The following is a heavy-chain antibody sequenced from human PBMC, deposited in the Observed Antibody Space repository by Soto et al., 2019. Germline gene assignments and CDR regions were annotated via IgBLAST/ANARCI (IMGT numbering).Heavy chain of an antibody. V-gene: IGHV4-39*01. CDR3: ARPYCGGDCYSEHNWFDP. J-gene: IGHJ5*02. Sequence: SDACTVCSGCICSWRYYWCWISQPPGKGLEWIGSIYYSGSTYYNPSLKSRVTISVDTSKNQFSLKLSSVTAADTAVYYCARPYCGGDCYSEHNWFDPWGQGTLVTVSS. D-gene: IGHD2-21*02. CDR2: IYYSGST. CDR1: SGCICSWRYY.